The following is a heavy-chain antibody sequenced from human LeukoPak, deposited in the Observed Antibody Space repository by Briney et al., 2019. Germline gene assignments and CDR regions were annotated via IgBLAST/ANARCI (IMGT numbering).Heavy chain of an antibody. CDR2: INHSGST. V-gene: IGHV4-34*01. D-gene: IGHD6-19*01. Sequence: KPSETLSLTCAVYGGSFSGYYWSWIRQPPGKGLEWIGEINHSGSTNYNPSLKSRVTISVDTSKNQFSLKLSSVTAADTAVYYCARDHSGWYAPGYYYYYMDVWGKGTTVTISS. CDR3: ARDHSGWYAPGYYYYYMDV. CDR1: GGSFSGYY. J-gene: IGHJ6*03.